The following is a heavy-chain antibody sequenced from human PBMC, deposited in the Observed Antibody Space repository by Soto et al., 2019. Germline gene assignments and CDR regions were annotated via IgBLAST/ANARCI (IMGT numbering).Heavy chain of an antibody. J-gene: IGHJ6*02. Sequence: QVQLVQSGAEVKKPGASVKVSCKASGYTFTSYGISWVRQAPGQGLEWMGWISAYNGNTNYAQKLQGRVTMTTDTSTCTAYMELRSLRSDDTAVYYCAGYCSGGSCYSAPYYYYGMDVWGQGTTVTVSS. V-gene: IGHV1-18*01. CDR1: GYTFTSYG. CDR2: ISAYNGNT. D-gene: IGHD2-15*01. CDR3: AGYCSGGSCYSAPYYYYGMDV.